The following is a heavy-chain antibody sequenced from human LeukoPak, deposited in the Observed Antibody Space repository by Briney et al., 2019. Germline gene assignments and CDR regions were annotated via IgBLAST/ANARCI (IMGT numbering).Heavy chain of an antibody. V-gene: IGHV3-74*01. CDR1: GFTFSSYW. CDR3: ARGKITFGGVIADDAFDI. D-gene: IGHD3-16*02. J-gene: IGHJ3*02. CDR2: INSDGSST. Sequence: GGSLRLSCAASGFTFSSYWMHWVRQAPGKGLVWVSRINSDGSSTSYADSVKGRFTISRDNAKNTLYLQMNSLRAEDTAVYYCARGKITFGGVIADDAFDIWGQGTMVTVSS.